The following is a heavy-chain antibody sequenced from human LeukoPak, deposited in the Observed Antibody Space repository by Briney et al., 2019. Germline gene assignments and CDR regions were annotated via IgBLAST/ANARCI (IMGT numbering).Heavy chain of an antibody. V-gene: IGHV3-23*01. CDR3: ARSQYYYGSGSVY. D-gene: IGHD3-10*01. J-gene: IGHJ4*02. CDR1: GFTFNTYA. Sequence: GGSLRLSCAASGFTFNTYAMSWVRQAPGKGLEWVSGISASGGSTYYADSVKGRFTISRDNSKNTLYLQMNSLRAEDTAVYYCARSQYYYGSGSVYWGQGTLVTVSS. CDR2: ISASGGST.